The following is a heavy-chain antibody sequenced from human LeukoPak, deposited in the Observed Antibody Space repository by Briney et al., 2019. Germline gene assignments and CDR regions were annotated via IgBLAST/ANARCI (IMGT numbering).Heavy chain of an antibody. CDR1: GYSITSYW. V-gene: IGHV5-51*01. J-gene: IGHJ3*02. CDR3: ARSHGPDAFDI. CDR2: IYPGDSDT. Sequence: GESLKISCKGSGYSITSYWIGWVRQMPGKGLGWMGIIYPGDSDTRYSLSFQGQVTISADKSISTAYLQWSSLKASDTAMYYCARSHGPDAFDIWGQGTMVTVSS.